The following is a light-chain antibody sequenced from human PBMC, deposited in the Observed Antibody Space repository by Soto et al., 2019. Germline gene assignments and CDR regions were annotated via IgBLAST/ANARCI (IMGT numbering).Light chain of an antibody. CDR1: ETVTARQ. Sequence: VLPQSPGTLCLSPGERATLSCRSSETVTARQLAWYQQTSGQAPRLLIYSASRRATGIPDRFTGSGSGTDFTLTINRVEPEDFAVYFCQEYAGSPRTFGQGTKVDI. V-gene: IGKV3-20*01. J-gene: IGKJ1*01. CDR3: QEYAGSPRT. CDR2: SAS.